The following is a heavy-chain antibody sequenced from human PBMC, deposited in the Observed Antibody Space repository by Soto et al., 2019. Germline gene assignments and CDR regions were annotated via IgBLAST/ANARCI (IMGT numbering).Heavy chain of an antibody. CDR2: ISGSGGST. V-gene: IGHV3-23*01. Sequence: GSMRLSCAASGFTFSSYAMSWVRQAPGKGLEWVSAISGSGGSTYYADSVKGRFTISRDNSKNTLYLQMNSLRAEDTAVYYCAKHYDFWSGYNYWGQGTLVTVSS. J-gene: IGHJ4*02. CDR3: AKHYDFWSGYNY. CDR1: GFTFSSYA. D-gene: IGHD3-3*01.